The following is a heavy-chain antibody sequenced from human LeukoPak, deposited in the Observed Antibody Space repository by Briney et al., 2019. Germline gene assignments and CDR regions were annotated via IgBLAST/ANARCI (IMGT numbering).Heavy chain of an antibody. CDR2: ISGSGGST. J-gene: IGHJ4*02. D-gene: IGHD4-17*01. V-gene: IGHV3-23*01. CDR1: GLTFSSYA. Sequence: GGSLRLSCAASGLTFSSYAMSWVRQAPGKGLEWVSAISGSGGSTYYADSVKGRFTISRDNSKNTLYLQMNSLRAEDTAVYYCAKVHDYGDYVTLYYFDYWGQGTLVTVSS. CDR3: AKVHDYGDYVTLYYFDY.